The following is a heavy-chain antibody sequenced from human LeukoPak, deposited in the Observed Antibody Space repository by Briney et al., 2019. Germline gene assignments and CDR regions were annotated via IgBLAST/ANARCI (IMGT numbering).Heavy chain of an antibody. V-gene: IGHV3-48*01. D-gene: IGHD3-16*01. CDR1: GFTFSSYS. CDR2: IRSSSSTT. CDR3: VRDYDS. J-gene: IGHJ5*02. Sequence: GGSLRLSCAVSGFTFSSYSMNWVRQAPGKGLEWVSYIRSSSSTTYYADSVKGRFTISRDDAKSSLYLQMNDLRAEDTAVYYCVRDYDSWGQGTLVSVST.